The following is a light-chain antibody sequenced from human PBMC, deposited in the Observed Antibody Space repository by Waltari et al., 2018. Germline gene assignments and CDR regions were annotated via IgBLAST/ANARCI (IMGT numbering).Light chain of an antibody. CDR3: QHRRNWPWT. CDR2: DAS. V-gene: IGKV3-11*01. J-gene: IGKJ1*01. CDR1: QSVSGY. Sequence: EIVLTQSPATLSLSPGERATLSCRASQSVSGYLGWYQQKSGQAPRLLIYDASNRATGIPARFSGSGSGTDFTRTISSLEPEDFAIYYCQHRRNWPWTFGQGTKVEI.